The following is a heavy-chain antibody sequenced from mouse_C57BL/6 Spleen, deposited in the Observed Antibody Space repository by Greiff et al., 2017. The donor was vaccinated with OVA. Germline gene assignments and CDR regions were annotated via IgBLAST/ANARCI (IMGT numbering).Heavy chain of an antibody. CDR1: GYTFTEYT. J-gene: IGHJ4*01. D-gene: IGHD4-1*01. V-gene: IGHV1-62-2*01. CDR3: ARHEDGVLGRGAAMDY. Sequence: VQLQQSGAELVKPGASVKLSCKASGYTFTEYTIHWVKQRSGQGLEWIGWFYPGSGSIKYNEKFKDKATLTADKSSSTVYMELRRLTSEDSAVYFCARHEDGVLGRGAAMDYWGQGTSVTVSS. CDR2: FYPGSGSI.